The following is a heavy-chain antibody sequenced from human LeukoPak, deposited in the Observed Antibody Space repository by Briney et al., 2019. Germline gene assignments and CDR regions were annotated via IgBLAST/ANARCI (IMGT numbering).Heavy chain of an antibody. V-gene: IGHV4-4*09. Sequence: SETLSLTCTVSGGSISSYYWSRIRQPPGKGLEWIGYIYTSGSTNYNPSLKSRVTISVDTSKNQFSLKLSSVTAADTAVYYCARGSLNPKIGSTYGPAVMDVWGQGTTVTVFS. CDR3: ARGSLNPKIGSTYGPAVMDV. CDR1: GGSISSYY. J-gene: IGHJ6*02. D-gene: IGHD5-18*01. CDR2: IYTSGST.